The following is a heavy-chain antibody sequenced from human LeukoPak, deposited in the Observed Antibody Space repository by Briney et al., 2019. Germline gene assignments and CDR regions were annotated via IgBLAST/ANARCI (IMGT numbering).Heavy chain of an antibody. CDR3: ATESSSGSNYYYYGMDV. CDR1: TYTLTELS. D-gene: IGHD3-22*01. CDR2: FDPEDGET. Sequence: ASVKVSCKVSTYTLTELSIHWVRQAPGKGLEWMGGFDPEDGETIYAQKFQGRVTMTEDTSTDTAYMELSSLRSEDTAVYYCATESSSGSNYYYYGMDVWGQGTTVTVSS. J-gene: IGHJ6*02. V-gene: IGHV1-24*01.